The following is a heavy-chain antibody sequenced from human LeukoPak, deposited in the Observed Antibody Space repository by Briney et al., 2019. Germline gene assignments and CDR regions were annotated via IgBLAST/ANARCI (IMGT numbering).Heavy chain of an antibody. CDR2: IYYSGST. CDR1: GGSISNYY. D-gene: IGHD6-6*01. V-gene: IGHV4-59*08. Sequence: SETLSLTCTVSGGSISNYYWSWIRQPPGKGLEWIGYIYYSGSTNYNPSLKSRVTISVDTSKNQFSLKLTSVTAADTAVYYCARHESSSWENWFDPWGQGTLVTVSS. J-gene: IGHJ5*02. CDR3: ARHESSSWENWFDP.